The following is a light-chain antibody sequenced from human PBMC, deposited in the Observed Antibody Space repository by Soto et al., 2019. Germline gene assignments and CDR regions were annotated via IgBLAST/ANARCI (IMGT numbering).Light chain of an antibody. CDR2: GNS. CDR3: QSYDGSLNGWV. Sequence: QSVLTQPPSVSGAPGQRVTISCTGSSSNIGAVYGVHWYQQLPGTAPKVLIYGNSNRPSGVPDRFSGSKSGTSASLAITGLQAEDEADYYCQSYDGSLNGWVFGGGTKLTVL. V-gene: IGLV1-40*01. CDR1: SSNIGAVYG. J-gene: IGLJ3*02.